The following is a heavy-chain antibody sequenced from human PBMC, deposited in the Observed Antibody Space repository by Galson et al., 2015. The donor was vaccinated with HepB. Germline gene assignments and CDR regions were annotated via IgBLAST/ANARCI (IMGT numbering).Heavy chain of an antibody. CDR2: IWYDGSNK. CDR3: AREVAAAGTRFGFGY. J-gene: IGHJ6*02. Sequence: SLRLSCAASGFTFSSYGMHWVRQAPGKGLEWVAVIWYDGSNKYYADSVKGRFTISRDNSKNTLYLQMNSLRAEDTAVYYCAREVAAAGTRFGFGYWGQGTTVTVSS. V-gene: IGHV3-33*08. D-gene: IGHD6-13*01. CDR1: GFTFSSYG.